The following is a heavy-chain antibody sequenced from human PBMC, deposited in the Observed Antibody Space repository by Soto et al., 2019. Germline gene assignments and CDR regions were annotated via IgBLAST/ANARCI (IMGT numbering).Heavy chain of an antibody. V-gene: IGHV4-31*03. D-gene: IGHD5-12*01. CDR3: ARAPLRGYSGYDWGGVYGMDV. CDR1: GGSISSGGYY. CDR2: IYYSGST. J-gene: IGHJ6*02. Sequence: QVQLQESGPGLVKPSQTLSLTCTVSGGSISSGGYYWSWIRQHPGKGLEWIGYIYYSGSTYYNPSLKSRVTISVDTSKNQFSLKLSSVTAADTAVYYCARAPLRGYSGYDWGGVYGMDVWGQGTTVTVSS.